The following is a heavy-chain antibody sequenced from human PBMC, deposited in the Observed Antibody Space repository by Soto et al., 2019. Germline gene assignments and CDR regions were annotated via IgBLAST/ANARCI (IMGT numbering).Heavy chain of an antibody. V-gene: IGHV3-30*18. Sequence: QVQLVESGGGVVQPGRSLRLSCAASGFTFSSYGMHWVRQAPGKGLEWVAVISYDGSNKYYADSVKGRFTISRDNSKNTLYLQMNSLRAEDTAVYYCAKDEVMFWQLLDYWGQGTLVTVSS. D-gene: IGHD3-10*02. CDR1: GFTFSSYG. CDR2: ISYDGSNK. CDR3: AKDEVMFWQLLDY. J-gene: IGHJ4*02.